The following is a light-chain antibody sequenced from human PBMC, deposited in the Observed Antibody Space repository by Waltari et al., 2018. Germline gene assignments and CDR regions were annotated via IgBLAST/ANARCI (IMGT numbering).Light chain of an antibody. CDR1: HKDIGGYIR. CDR3: SSFSSVAFVL. CDR2: DVT. Sequence: QSALTQPASVSGAPGQSVTISCIGSHKDIGGYIRVSWWQKYPDNAPNLIIYDVTKRPSGISDRFSGSKSGSTASLTISGLQPGDEADYYCSSFSSVAFVLIGGGTKLTVL. J-gene: IGLJ2*01. V-gene: IGLV2-14*03.